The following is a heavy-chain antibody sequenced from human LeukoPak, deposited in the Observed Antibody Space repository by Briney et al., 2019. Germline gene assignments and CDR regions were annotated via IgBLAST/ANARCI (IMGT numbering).Heavy chain of an antibody. CDR3: AKGGYPYDSSGHTPLDY. CDR1: GFTFSSYG. J-gene: IGHJ4*02. D-gene: IGHD3-22*01. Sequence: GGSLRLSCGASGFTFSSYGMHWVRQAPGKGLEWVALIRYDGSKKSHADSVKGRFTISRDNYKNTLHLQMNSLRAEDTAVYYCAKGGYPYDSSGHTPLDYWGQGTLVTVSS. CDR2: IRYDGSKK. V-gene: IGHV3-30*02.